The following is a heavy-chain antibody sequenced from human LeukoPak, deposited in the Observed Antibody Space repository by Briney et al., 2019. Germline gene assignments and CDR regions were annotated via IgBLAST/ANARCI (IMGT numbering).Heavy chain of an antibody. V-gene: IGHV3-23*01. CDR2: ISGSGGST. CDR3: AKREVAALDH. J-gene: IGHJ4*02. D-gene: IGHD1-26*01. Sequence: GGSLRLSCAASGFTFSSYAMSWVRQAPGKGLEWVSTISGSGGSTYYADSVKGRFTISRDNSRNTLYLQMNSLRAEDTAVYYCAKREVAALDHWGQGTLVTVSS. CDR1: GFTFSSYA.